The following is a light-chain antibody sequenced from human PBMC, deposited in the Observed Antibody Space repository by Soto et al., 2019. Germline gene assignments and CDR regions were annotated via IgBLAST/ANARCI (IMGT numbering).Light chain of an antibody. V-gene: IGKV3-20*01. CDR2: GAS. J-gene: IGKJ1*01. CDR1: QSVSSCY. Sequence: DIVLTQSPGTLSLSAGDRATISCRASQSVSSCYLAWYQQTPGQAPRLLIYGASNRATGIPDRFSGSGSGTDFTLTISRLEPEDFAVFYCQHRGSSSWTFGQGTKVEIK. CDR3: QHRGSSSWT.